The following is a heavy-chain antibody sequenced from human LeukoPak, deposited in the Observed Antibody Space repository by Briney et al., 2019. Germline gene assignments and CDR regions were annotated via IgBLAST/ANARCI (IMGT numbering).Heavy chain of an antibody. CDR1: GGSSSSYY. CDR3: ARALATMFFDY. D-gene: IGHD5-12*01. J-gene: IGHJ4*02. CDR2: IDYSGRA. Sequence: PSETLSLTCTVSGGSSSSYYWTWLRQPPGKGLEWIGYIDYSGRANYSPSLKSRVTISLDTSNNQFSLKFNSVTAADTAVYYCARALATMFFDYWGQGTLVTVST. V-gene: IGHV4-59*01.